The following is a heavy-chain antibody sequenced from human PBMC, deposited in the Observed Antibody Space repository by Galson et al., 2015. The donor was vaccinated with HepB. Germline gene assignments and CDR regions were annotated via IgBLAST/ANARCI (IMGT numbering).Heavy chain of an antibody. CDR1: GYTFGNYG. V-gene: IGHV1-18*01. D-gene: IGHD3-10*01. Sequence: SVKVSCKASGYTFGNYGIAWVRQAPGQGLEWMGWISGHNGNTRYAQSLQGRVTMTTDTSTSTVYLELRRLRPDDTAVYYCARDSGRSNEVLPNAETDFDTWGQGTLVTVSS. CDR3: ARDSGRSNEVLPNAETDFDT. J-gene: IGHJ4*02. CDR2: ISGHNGNT.